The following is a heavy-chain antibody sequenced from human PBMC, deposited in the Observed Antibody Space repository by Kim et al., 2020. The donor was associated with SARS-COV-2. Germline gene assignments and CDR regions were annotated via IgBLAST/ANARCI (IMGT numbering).Heavy chain of an antibody. J-gene: IGHJ4*02. CDR1: GFSFSSFG. CDR2: ISGSGGGT. CDR3: AKQTGGSGSYVAHPTDY. Sequence: GGSLRLSCAASGFSFSSFGMTWVRRAPGKGFEWVSSISGSGGGTYYADSVKGRFTISRDNSNNTVYLRMTSLRDEDTAVYFCAKQTGGSGSYVAHPTDYWGQGTLVTVSS. V-gene: IGHV3-23*01. D-gene: IGHD3-10*01.